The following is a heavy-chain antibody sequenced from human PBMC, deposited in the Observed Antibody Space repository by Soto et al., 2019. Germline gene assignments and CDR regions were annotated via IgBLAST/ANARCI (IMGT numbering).Heavy chain of an antibody. CDR1: GFTFSSYA. D-gene: IGHD3-3*01. CDR2: ISGSGGST. CDR3: AKCEPRYDFWSGYLIDY. V-gene: IGHV3-23*01. J-gene: IGHJ4*02. Sequence: PGGSLRLSCAASGFTFSSYAMSWVRQAPGKGLEWVSAISGSGGSTYYADSVKGRFTISRDNSKNTLYLQMNSLRAEDTAVYYCAKCEPRYDFWSGYLIDYWGQGTLVTVSS.